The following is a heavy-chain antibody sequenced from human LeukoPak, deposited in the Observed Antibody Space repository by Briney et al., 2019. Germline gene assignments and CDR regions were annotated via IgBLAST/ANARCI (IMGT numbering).Heavy chain of an antibody. D-gene: IGHD4-17*01. CDR2: IYSGGGT. J-gene: IGHJ4*02. Sequence: SGGSLRLSCAASGFTVSTNYMSWVRQAPGKGLEWVSLIYSGGGTYYADSVKGRFTISRDNSRNTLSPQMNSLRVDDTAVYYCARGFRSVTTWGYFDYWGQGALVTVSS. CDR1: GFTVSTNY. V-gene: IGHV3-66*01. CDR3: ARGFRSVTTWGYFDY.